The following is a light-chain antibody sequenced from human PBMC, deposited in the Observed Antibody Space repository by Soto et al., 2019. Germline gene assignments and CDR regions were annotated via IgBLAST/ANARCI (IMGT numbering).Light chain of an antibody. Sequence: EIVMTQSPATLSVSPGERATLSCRASQSVSSNLAWYQQKPGQAPRLLIYGASTRATGIPARFSGSGSGTEFTLTISSPQSEDVATYYCQKYNSAPRTFGQGTKVEIK. CDR1: QSVSSN. CDR3: QKYNSAPRT. J-gene: IGKJ1*01. V-gene: IGKV3-15*01. CDR2: GAS.